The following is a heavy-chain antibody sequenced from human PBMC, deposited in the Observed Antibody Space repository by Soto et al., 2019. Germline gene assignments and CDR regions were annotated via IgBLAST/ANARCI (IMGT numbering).Heavy chain of an antibody. D-gene: IGHD3-3*01. CDR3: ARGSSYSFLSGSKPNPMHV. CDR2: ISYDGSSE. Sequence: PGGSLRLSCAASGFTFNSYAMHWVRQAPGKGLEWLTIISYDGSSEYYVESVKGRFTVSRDTSKNTLYLQMNSLRPEDTAIYYCARGSSYSFLSGSKPNPMHVWGQGTTFTVS. V-gene: IGHV3-30-3*01. J-gene: IGHJ6*02. CDR1: GFTFNSYA.